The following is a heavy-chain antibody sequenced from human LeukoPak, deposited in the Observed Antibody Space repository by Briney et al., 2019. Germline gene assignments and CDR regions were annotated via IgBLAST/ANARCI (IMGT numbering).Heavy chain of an antibody. CDR2: ISGSGGST. J-gene: IGHJ4*02. Sequence: PGGSLRLSCAASGFTFSSYAMSWVRQAPGKGLEWVSAISGSGGSTYYADSVKGRFTISRDNSKDALYLQMNSLRAEDTAVYYCAKDASYSSSWYNYWGQGTLVTVSS. CDR3: AKDASYSSSWYNY. CDR1: GFTFSSYA. V-gene: IGHV3-23*01. D-gene: IGHD6-13*01.